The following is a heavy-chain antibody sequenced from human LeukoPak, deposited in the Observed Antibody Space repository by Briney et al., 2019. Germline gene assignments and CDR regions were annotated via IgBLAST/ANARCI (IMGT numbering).Heavy chain of an antibody. CDR1: GGTFSSYA. CDR3: ASDYGGNLATIDY. V-gene: IGHV1-69*04. J-gene: IGHJ4*02. Sequence: SVKVSCKASGGTFSSYAIRWVRQAPRQGLEWMGRIIPILGIANYAQKFQGRVTITADKSTSTAYMELSSLRSEDTAVYYCASDYGGNLATIDYWGQGTLVTVSS. CDR2: IIPILGIA. D-gene: IGHD2-15*01.